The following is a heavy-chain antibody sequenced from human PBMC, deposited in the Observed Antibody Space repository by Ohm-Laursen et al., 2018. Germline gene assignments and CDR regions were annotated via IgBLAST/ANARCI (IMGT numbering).Heavy chain of an antibody. V-gene: IGHV4-31*03. CDR2: IYYSGST. D-gene: IGHD6-19*01. Sequence: TLSLTCIVSGGSISSGGYYWSWIRQHPGKGLEWIGYIYYSGSTYYNPSLKSRVTISVDTSKNQFSLKLSSVTAADTAVYYCARVSVAGGWYFDLWGRGTLVTVSS. J-gene: IGHJ2*01. CDR3: ARVSVAGGWYFDL. CDR1: GGSISSGGYY.